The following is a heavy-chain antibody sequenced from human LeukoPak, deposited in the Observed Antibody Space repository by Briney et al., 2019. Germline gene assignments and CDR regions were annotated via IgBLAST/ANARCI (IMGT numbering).Heavy chain of an antibody. D-gene: IGHD3-10*01. CDR3: ARGPTDYGAGTEFEH. CDR1: GGSIKTYH. CDR2: ISDRGST. V-gene: IGHV4-4*07. Sequence: SETLSLTRTVSGGSIKTYHWSWIRQPAGKGLEWIGRISDRGSTNCNPSLKSRVIMSVDASKNQFSLKLISVTAADTAVYYCARGPTDYGAGTEFEHWGQGTLVIVSS. J-gene: IGHJ4*02.